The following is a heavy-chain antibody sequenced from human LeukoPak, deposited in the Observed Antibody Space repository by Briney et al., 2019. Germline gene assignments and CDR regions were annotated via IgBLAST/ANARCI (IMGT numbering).Heavy chain of an antibody. CDR1: GGTFISYA. D-gene: IGHD1-26*01. V-gene: IGHV1-69*13. Sequence: SVKVSCKASGGTFISYAISWVRQAPGQGLEWMGGIIPIFGTANYAQKLQGRVTITADESTSTAYMELSSLRSEDTAVYYCARGRSWELRGAFDIWGQGTMVTVSS. J-gene: IGHJ3*02. CDR3: ARGRSWELRGAFDI. CDR2: IIPIFGTA.